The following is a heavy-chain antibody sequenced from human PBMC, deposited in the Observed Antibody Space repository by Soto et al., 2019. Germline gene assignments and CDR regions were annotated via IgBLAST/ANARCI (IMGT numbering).Heavy chain of an antibody. CDR3: ARGTNADIVVVVAATLTNYYYMDV. J-gene: IGHJ6*03. CDR2: ISSSSSYI. D-gene: IGHD2-15*01. V-gene: IGHV3-21*01. Sequence: GGSLRLSCAASGFTFSSYSMNWVRQAPGKGLEWVSSISSSSSYIYYADSVKGRFTISRDNAKNSLYLQMNSLRAEDTAVYYCARGTNADIVVVVAATLTNYYYMDVWGKGTTVTVSS. CDR1: GFTFSSYS.